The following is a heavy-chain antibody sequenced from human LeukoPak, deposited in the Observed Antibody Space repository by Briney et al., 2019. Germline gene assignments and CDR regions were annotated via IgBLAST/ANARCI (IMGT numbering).Heavy chain of an antibody. CDR2: INSDGSST. J-gene: IGHJ4*02. V-gene: IGHV3-74*01. CDR3: ARRDSGYDSGIDY. Sequence: PGGSLLLSCAASGFSFSSYWMHWVRPAPGKGLVWVSRINSDGSSTSYADSVKGRFTISRDNAKNTLYLQMNSLRAEDTAVYYCARRDSGYDSGIDYWGQGTLVTVSS. CDR1: GFSFSSYW. D-gene: IGHD5-12*01.